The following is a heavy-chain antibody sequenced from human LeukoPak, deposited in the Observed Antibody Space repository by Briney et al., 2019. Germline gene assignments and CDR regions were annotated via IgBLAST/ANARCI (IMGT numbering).Heavy chain of an antibody. CDR1: GGTFSSYA. D-gene: IGHD3-10*01. Sequence: ASVKVSCKASGGTFSSYAISWVRQAPGQGLEWMGGIIPIFGTANYAQKLQGRVTSSADESTSTAYMEQSSLRFEDTAVYYCARATITMVRDYYYYYGMDVWGQGTTVTVSS. J-gene: IGHJ6*02. V-gene: IGHV1-69*01. CDR3: ARATITMVRDYYYYYGMDV. CDR2: IIPIFGTA.